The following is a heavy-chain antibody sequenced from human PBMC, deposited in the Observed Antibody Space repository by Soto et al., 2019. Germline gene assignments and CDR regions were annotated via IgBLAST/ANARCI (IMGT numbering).Heavy chain of an antibody. J-gene: IGHJ5*02. D-gene: IGHD1-1*01. CDR3: VRDGTKTLRDWFDP. CDR2: IYATGTT. V-gene: IGHV4-4*07. Sequence: ETLSLTCTVSGASISGFYWSWIRKSAGKGLEWIGRIYATGTTDYNPSLKSRVMMSVDTSKKQFSLKLRSVTAADTAVYYCVRDGTKTLRDWFDPWGQGISVNVSS. CDR1: GASISGFY.